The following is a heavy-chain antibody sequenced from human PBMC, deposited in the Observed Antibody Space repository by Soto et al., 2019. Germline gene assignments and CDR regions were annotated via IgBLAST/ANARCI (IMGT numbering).Heavy chain of an antibody. J-gene: IGHJ6*02. CDR2: ISAYNGNT. Sequence: SVKVSCKASGYTFTSYGISWVRQAPGQGLEWMGWISAYNGNTNYAQKLQGRVTMTTDTSTSTAYMELRSLRSDDTAVYYCARDKSISGRYEYYYCGMDVWGQGPSVTVSS. V-gene: IGHV1-18*04. CDR3: ARDKSISGRYEYYYCGMDV. CDR1: GYTFTSYG. D-gene: IGHD1-26*01.